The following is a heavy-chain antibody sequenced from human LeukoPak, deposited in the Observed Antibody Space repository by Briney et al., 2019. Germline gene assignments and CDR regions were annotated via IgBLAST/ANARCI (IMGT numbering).Heavy chain of an antibody. Sequence: SETVSLTCTVSGGSIRTSSYYWGWIRQPPGKGLEWIGSMYYSGSTYNNPSFKSRVTKSADTSKNQFSLKLSSVTAADTAVYYCARHRTVTTPLISWFDPWGQGTLVTVSS. CDR1: GGSIRTSSYY. V-gene: IGHV4-39*01. CDR3: ARHRTVTTPLISWFDP. CDR2: MYYSGST. D-gene: IGHD4-17*01. J-gene: IGHJ5*02.